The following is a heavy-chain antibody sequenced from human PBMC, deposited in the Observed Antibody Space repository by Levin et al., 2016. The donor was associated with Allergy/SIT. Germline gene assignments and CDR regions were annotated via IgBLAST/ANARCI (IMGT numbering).Heavy chain of an antibody. J-gene: IGHJ5*02. V-gene: IGHV2-70*01. CDR3: ARMPPYCSGGSCYSNWFDP. CDR2: IDWDDDK. Sequence: WIRQPPGKALEWLALIDWDDDKYYSTSLKTRLTISKDTSKNQVVLTMTNMDPVDTATYYCARMPPYCSGGSCYSNWFDPWGQGTLVTVSS. D-gene: IGHD2-15*01.